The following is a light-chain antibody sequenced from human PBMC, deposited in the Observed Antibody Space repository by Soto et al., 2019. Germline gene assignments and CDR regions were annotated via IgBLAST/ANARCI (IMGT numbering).Light chain of an antibody. CDR2: DVS. V-gene: IGLV2-11*01. CDR1: SSDIGGYNY. CDR3: CSHAGSYTFV. J-gene: IGLJ1*01. Sequence: QSVLPQPRSVSGSPGQSVTISCTGTSSDIGGYNYVSWYQQHPGKAPKLIIYDVSKRPSGVPDRFSASKSGNTAFLTISGLQSDDEADYYCCSHAGSYTFVFGTGTKLTVL.